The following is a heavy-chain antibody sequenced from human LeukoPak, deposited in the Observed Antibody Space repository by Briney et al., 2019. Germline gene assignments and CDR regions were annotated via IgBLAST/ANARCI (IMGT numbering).Heavy chain of an antibody. CDR1: GITFSYYW. J-gene: IGHJ4*02. Sequence: PGESLKISCAASGITFSYYWMHWVRQAPGKGLMWVSRIDADGSTATYADSVKGRFTISRDNAKNTLYLQMNSLRAEDTAVYYCAREGGYDPFEYWGQGTLVTVSS. CDR3: AREGGYDPFEY. CDR2: IDADGSTA. D-gene: IGHD5-12*01. V-gene: IGHV3-74*01.